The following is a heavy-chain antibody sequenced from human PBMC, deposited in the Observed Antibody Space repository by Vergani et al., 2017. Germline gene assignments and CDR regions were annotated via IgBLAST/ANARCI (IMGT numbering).Heavy chain of an antibody. CDR1: GYTFTGYY. CDR2: INPIFGTA. J-gene: IGHJ4*02. CDR3: ARDLPYSSSPYYFDY. V-gene: IGHV1-69*01. Sequence: QVQLVQSGAEVKKPGASVKVSCKASGYTFTGYYMHWVRQAPGQGLEWMGWINPIFGTANYAQKFQGRVTITADESTSTAYMELSSLRSEDTAVYYCARDLPYSSSPYYFDYWGQGTLVTVSS. D-gene: IGHD6-13*01.